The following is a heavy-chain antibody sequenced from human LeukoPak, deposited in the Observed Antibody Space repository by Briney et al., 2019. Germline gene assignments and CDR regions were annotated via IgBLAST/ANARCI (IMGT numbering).Heavy chain of an antibody. CDR2: INPNSGGT. Sequence: ASVKVSCKASGYTFTGYYMHWVRQAPGQGLEWMGWINPNSGGTNYAQKFEGRVTMTRDTSISTAYMELSRLRSDDTAVYYCARHYYDSSGYYIDAFDIWGQGTVVTVSS. CDR3: ARHYYDSSGYYIDAFDI. J-gene: IGHJ3*02. V-gene: IGHV1-2*02. D-gene: IGHD3-22*01. CDR1: GYTFTGYY.